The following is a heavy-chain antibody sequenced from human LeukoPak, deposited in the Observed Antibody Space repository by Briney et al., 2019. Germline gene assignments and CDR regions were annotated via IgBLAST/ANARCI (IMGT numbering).Heavy chain of an antibody. CDR2: IYYSGST. CDR1: GGSISSYY. D-gene: IGHD7-27*01. V-gene: IGHV4-59*01. J-gene: IGHJ4*02. CDR3: ARDQLGIGFDY. Sequence: SGTLSLTCTVSGGSISSYYWSWIRQPPGKGLEWIGYIYYSGSTNYNPSLKSRVTISVDTSKNQFSLKLSSVTAADTAVYYCARDQLGIGFDYWGQGTLVTVSS.